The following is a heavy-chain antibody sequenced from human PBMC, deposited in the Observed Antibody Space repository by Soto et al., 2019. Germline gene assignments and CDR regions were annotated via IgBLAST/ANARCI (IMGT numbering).Heavy chain of an antibody. J-gene: IGHJ6*02. Sequence: QVQLVESGRGVVQPGRSLRLSCAASGFTFSSYGMHWVRQAPGKGLEWVAVISYDGSNKYYADSVKGRFTISRDNSKNTLYLQMNSLRAEDTAVYYCAKDSSSWYYYYGMDVWGQGTTVTVSS. V-gene: IGHV3-30*18. CDR2: ISYDGSNK. CDR3: AKDSSSWYYYYGMDV. CDR1: GFTFSSYG. D-gene: IGHD6-13*01.